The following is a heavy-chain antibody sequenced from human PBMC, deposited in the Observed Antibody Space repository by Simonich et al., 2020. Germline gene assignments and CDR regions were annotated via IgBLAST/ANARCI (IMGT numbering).Heavy chain of an antibody. CDR2: INREVSST. CDR1: GFTFSSYW. D-gene: IGHD4-4*01. V-gene: IGHV3-74*01. CDR3: ARDYSNYDAFDI. J-gene: IGHJ3*02. Sequence: EVQLVESGGGLVQPGGSLRLSCAASGFTFSSYWMHWVRQAPGKGLVGVSRINREVSSTSYACSVKGRFTISKDNAKNTLYLQMNSLRAEDTAVYYCARDYSNYDAFDIWGQGTMVTVSS.